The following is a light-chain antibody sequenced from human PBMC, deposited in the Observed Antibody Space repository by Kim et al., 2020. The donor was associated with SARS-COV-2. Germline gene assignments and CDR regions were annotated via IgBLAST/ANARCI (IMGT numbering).Light chain of an antibody. CDR1: QDIRSN. CDR2: AAS. Sequence: AAVGDRDPLSCRASQDIRSNLAWFQQKPGRAPKSLIYAASSLQSGAPSRFSGGGSGTEFTLTISSLQAEDSATYYCHQYSSYPRTFGQGTKVDIK. CDR3: HQYSSYPRT. J-gene: IGKJ1*01. V-gene: IGKV1-16*01.